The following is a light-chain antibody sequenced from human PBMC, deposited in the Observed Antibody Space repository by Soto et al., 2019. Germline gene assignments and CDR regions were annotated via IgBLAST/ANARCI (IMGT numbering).Light chain of an antibody. V-gene: IGKV1-5*03. CDR1: QSISSW. J-gene: IGKJ4*01. Sequence: DIQMTQSPSTLSSSVGDRVTITCRASQSISSWLAWYQQKPGKAPNLLIYKASTLESGVPSRFSGSGSGTEFTLTISSVQPDDFATYYCQQYKSYPLTFGGGTKVEIK. CDR3: QQYKSYPLT. CDR2: KAS.